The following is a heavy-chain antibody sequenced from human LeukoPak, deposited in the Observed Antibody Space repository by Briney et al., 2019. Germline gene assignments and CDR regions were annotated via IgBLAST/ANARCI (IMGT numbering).Heavy chain of an antibody. CDR2: ISTYNGNT. Sequence: ASVKVSCKASGYTFTDYGIGWMRQAPGQGLEWMGWISTYNGNTDYAQKFQGRVTMTTDTSTSTAYMELRNLRSDDTAVYYCARVRRLIGFYFAFDIWGQGTMVTVSS. CDR3: ARVRRLIGFYFAFDI. J-gene: IGHJ3*02. V-gene: IGHV1-18*01. D-gene: IGHD3-22*01. CDR1: GYTFTDYG.